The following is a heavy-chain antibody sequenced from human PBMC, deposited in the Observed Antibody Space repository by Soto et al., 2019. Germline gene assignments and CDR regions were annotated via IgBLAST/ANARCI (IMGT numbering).Heavy chain of an antibody. Sequence: SETLSLTCAVYGGSFSGYYWSWIRQPPGKGLEWIGEINHSGSTNYNPSLKSRVTISVDTSKNQFSLKLSSVTAADTAVYYCARGSNFRMVGVPRGQKDWFDPWGQGTLVTVSS. CDR2: INHSGST. D-gene: IGHD1-26*01. V-gene: IGHV4-34*01. CDR1: GGSFSGYY. J-gene: IGHJ5*02. CDR3: ARGSNFRMVGVPRGQKDWFDP.